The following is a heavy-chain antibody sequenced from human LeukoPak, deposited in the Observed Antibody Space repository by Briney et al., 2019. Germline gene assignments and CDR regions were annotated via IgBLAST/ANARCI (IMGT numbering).Heavy chain of an antibody. J-gene: IGHJ4*02. CDR1: GGSISSGGYY. D-gene: IGHD7-27*01. V-gene: IGHV4-31*03. Sequence: PSQTLSLTCTVSGGSISSGGYYWSWVRQHPEKGLEWIGYIYYSGTAYYNPSLKSRVTMSVDTSKNQFSLKLDSVTAADTAVYYCARGGNTNWGFPRFDYWGQGTLVTVSS. CDR3: ARGGNTNWGFPRFDY. CDR2: IYYSGTA.